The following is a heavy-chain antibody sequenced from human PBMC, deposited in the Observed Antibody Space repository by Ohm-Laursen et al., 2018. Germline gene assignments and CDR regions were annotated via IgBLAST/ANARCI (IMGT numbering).Heavy chain of an antibody. CDR1: GFTFSIFG. Sequence: SLRLSCAAPGFTFSIFGMHWVRQAPGKGLEWVAVISFDSTNKYCADSVRGRFTISRDNSKDTLYLQMNSLRAEDTAVYYCAKDPREVGYVYWGQGTLVTVSS. CDR2: ISFDSTNK. V-gene: IGHV3-30*18. J-gene: IGHJ4*02. D-gene: IGHD1-1*01. CDR3: AKDPREVGYVY.